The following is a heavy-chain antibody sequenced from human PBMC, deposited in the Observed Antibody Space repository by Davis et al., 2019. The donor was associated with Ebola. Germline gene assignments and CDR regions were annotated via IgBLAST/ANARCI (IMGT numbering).Heavy chain of an antibody. J-gene: IGHJ4*02. CDR1: GYSFTNYW. V-gene: IGHV5-51*01. Sequence: PGGSLRLSCQGSGYSFTNYWIGWVRQMPGKGLEWMGVINGGDSDTRYSPSFRGQVTISADKSISTAYLEWSSLKDSDSGMYYCARPHDSSGYLINYWGQGTQVTVSS. CDR2: INGGDSDT. D-gene: IGHD3-22*01. CDR3: ARPHDSSGYLINY.